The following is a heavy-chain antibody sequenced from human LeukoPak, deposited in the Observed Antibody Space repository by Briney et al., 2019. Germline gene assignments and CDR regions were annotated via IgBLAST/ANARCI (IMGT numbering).Heavy chain of an antibody. V-gene: IGHV1-18*01. CDR2: ISAYNGNT. J-gene: IGHJ3*02. D-gene: IGHD3-22*01. CDR3: ARDQEDYDSSGYYYRHAFDI. Sequence: GASVKVSCKASGYTFTSYGISWVRQAPGQGLEWMGWISAYNGNTNYAQKLQGRVTMTTDTSTSTAYMELRSLRSDDTAVYYCARDQEDYDSSGYYYRHAFDIWGQGTMVTVSS. CDR1: GYTFTSYG.